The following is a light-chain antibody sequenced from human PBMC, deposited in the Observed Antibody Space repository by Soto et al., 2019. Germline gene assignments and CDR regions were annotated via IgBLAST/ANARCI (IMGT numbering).Light chain of an antibody. J-gene: IGLJ1*01. CDR3: SSYTSSSTLYV. CDR2: EVS. Sequence: LTQPASVSGSPGQSITICCTGTSSDVGAYVYVSWYQHHPGKAPKLIIYEVSNRPSGVSNRFSGSKSGNTASLTISGLQAEDEADYYCSSYTSSSTLYVFGIGTKLTVL. V-gene: IGLV2-14*01. CDR1: SSDVGAYVY.